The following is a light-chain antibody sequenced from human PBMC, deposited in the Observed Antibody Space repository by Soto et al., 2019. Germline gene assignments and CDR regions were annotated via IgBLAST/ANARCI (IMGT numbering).Light chain of an antibody. CDR2: EVS. CDR1: SSDVRGYNY. V-gene: IGLV2-14*01. CDR3: SSYTSSSTLVV. Sequence: QSALTQPASVSGSPGQSITISCTGTSSDVRGYNYVSWYQHHPVKAPKLMIYEVSNRPSGVSNRFSGSKSGNTASLTISGLQAVDEADYYCSSYTSSSTLVVFGGGTKLTVL. J-gene: IGLJ2*01.